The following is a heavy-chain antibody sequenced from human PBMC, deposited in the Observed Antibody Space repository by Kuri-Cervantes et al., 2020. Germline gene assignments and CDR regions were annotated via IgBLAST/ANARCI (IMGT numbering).Heavy chain of an antibody. J-gene: IGHJ6*03. D-gene: IGHD2-2*02. CDR1: GGSFSGYH. CDR2: IKHSGST. CDR3: ARGRGHCTSASCYRGYYYYYMDV. V-gene: IGHV4-34*01. Sequence: GSLRLSCAVYGGSFSGYHWSWIRQPPGKGLEWIGEIKHSGSTIYNPSLKSRVTIPVDSSKTHFSQRLSSVTAADSAVYYCARGRGHCTSASCYRGYYYYYMDVWGKGTTVTVSS.